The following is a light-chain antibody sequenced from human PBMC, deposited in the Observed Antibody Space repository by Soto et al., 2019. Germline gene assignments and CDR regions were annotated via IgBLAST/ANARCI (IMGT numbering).Light chain of an antibody. Sequence: QPVLTQSPSASASLGASVKLTCTLSSGHSSYAIAWHQQLPEKGPRYLMKLNSDGSHSKGDGIPDRFSGSSSGAERYLTISSLQSEDEADYYCQTWGTGIHVFGGGTKLTVL. J-gene: IGLJ2*01. CDR3: QTWGTGIHV. CDR1: SGHSSYA. CDR2: LNSDGSH. V-gene: IGLV4-69*02.